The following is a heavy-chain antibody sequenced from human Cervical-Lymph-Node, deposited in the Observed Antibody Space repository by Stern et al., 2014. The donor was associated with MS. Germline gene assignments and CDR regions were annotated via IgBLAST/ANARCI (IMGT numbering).Heavy chain of an antibody. Sequence: QMQLVQSGPEVKKPGTSVKVSCKASGFTFTSSAVQWVRQARGQRLEWIGWIVVSSGNTNYAQNFQERVTITRDMSTSTAYMELSSLRSEDTAVYYCAAEPMYYSDSVGAFDIWGQGTMVTVSS. CDR3: AAEPMYYSDSVGAFDI. CDR1: GFTFTSSA. V-gene: IGHV1-58*01. CDR2: IVVSSGNT. D-gene: IGHD3-22*01. J-gene: IGHJ3*02.